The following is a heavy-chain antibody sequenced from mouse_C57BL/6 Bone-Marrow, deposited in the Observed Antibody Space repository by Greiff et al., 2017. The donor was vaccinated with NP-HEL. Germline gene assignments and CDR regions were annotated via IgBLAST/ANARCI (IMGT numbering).Heavy chain of an antibody. V-gene: IGHV1-81*01. J-gene: IGHJ3*01. CDR3: ARSGGYAWCAY. D-gene: IGHD2-2*01. CDR2: IYPRSGNT. Sequence: VKLMESGAELARPGASVKLSCKASGYTFTSYGISWVKQRTGQGLEWIGEIYPRSGNTYYNEKFKGKATLTADKSSSTAYMELRSLTSEDSAVYFCARSGGYAWCAYWGQGTLVTVSA. CDR1: GYTFTSYG.